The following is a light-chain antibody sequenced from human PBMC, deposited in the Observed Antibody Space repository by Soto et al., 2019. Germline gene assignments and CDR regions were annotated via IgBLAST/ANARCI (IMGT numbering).Light chain of an antibody. Sequence: TQSPGTLALSRWVRPPLSCLVSQSVSSNLAWYQQRPGQAPRLLIYGASTRATGIPARFSGSGSGTEFTLTISSLQSEDFAVYYCQQYNNWPPITFGQGTRLEIK. CDR3: QQYNNWPPIT. J-gene: IGKJ5*01. CDR1: QSVSSN. V-gene: IGKV3-15*01. CDR2: GAS.